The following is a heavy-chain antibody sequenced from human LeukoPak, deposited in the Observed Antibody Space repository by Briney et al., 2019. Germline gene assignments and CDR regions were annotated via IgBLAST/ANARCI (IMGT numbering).Heavy chain of an antibody. V-gene: IGHV4-34*01. D-gene: IGHD3-3*01. CDR3: AREGPGCYDFWSGYYRGNWFDP. CDR1: GGSFSGYY. CDR2: INHSGST. J-gene: IGHJ5*02. Sequence: SETLSLTCAVYGGSFSGYYWSWIRHPPGKGLEWSGEINHSGSTNYNPSLKSRVTISVDTSKNQFSLKLSSVTAADTAVYYCAREGPGCYDFWSGYYRGNWFDPWGQGTLVTVSS.